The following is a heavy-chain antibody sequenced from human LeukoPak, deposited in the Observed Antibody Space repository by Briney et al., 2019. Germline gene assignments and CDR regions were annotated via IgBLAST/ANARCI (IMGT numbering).Heavy chain of an antibody. J-gene: IGHJ4*02. D-gene: IGHD6-13*01. CDR3: AKHGSSWFGYFDY. V-gene: IGHV3-66*04. CDR1: GFTVSSKY. Sequence: GGSLTLSCAASGFTVSSKYMSWVRQAPGKGLEWVSVIYSGGSTYYADSVKGRFTISRDNSKNTLSLQMNSLTAEDTAVYYCAKHGSSWFGYFDYWGQGTLVTVSS. CDR2: IYSGGST.